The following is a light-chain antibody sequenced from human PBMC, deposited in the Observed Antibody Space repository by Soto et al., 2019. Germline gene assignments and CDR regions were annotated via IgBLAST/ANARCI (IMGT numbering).Light chain of an antibody. CDR2: GAS. Sequence: IVLTQSPGTLSLSPGERGTLSCRARQSVSSSSLAWYQQRPGQAPRLLIYGASSRATGIPDKFSGSGSGTDFTLTISRLDPEDFAVYYCQHFGTSQWTFGQGTKVEIK. J-gene: IGKJ1*01. CDR3: QHFGTSQWT. V-gene: IGKV3-20*01. CDR1: QSVSSSS.